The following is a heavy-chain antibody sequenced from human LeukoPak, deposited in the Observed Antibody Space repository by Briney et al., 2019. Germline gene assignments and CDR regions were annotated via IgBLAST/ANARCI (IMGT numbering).Heavy chain of an antibody. CDR1: GYIFTNYY. CDR3: ARFWRRYYWGGSGYYDY. V-gene: IGHV1-46*01. D-gene: IGHD3-22*01. CDR2: MNPSGGTT. Sequence: ASVKVSCKASGYIFTNYYIHWVRQAPGQGLEWMGIMNPSGGTTSYAQKFQGRVTMTRDTSTTTVSMELSSLRSGDSGMYYCARFWRRYYWGGSGYYDYWGQGTLVTVSS. J-gene: IGHJ4*02.